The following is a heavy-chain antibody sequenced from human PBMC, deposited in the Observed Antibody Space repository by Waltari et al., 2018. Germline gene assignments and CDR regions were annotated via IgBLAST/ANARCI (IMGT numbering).Heavy chain of an antibody. D-gene: IGHD2-21*01. V-gene: IGHV3-30*02. CDR1: GFSVRRFD. CDR3: ATDISSSSPTF. CDR2: IRYDGSKK. Sequence: QVHLVESGGTVLLPGGSLRTSGGAYGFSVRRFDMHWVRQGPGKGLEWVTLIRYDGSKKFYADSVKGRFTISRDNSRDTLFLQMNSLRSDDSAIYYCATDISSSSPTFWGRGTQVTVSS. J-gene: IGHJ4*02.